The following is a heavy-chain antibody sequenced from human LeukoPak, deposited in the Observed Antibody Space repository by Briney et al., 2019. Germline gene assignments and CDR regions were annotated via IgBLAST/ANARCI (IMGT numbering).Heavy chain of an antibody. CDR3: ARDRYCSGGSCSPDAFDI. CDR2: IIPIFGTA. V-gene: IGHV1-69*13. J-gene: IGHJ3*02. D-gene: IGHD2-15*01. CDR1: GDISNTYC. Sequence: ASVKVSCKASGDISNTYCINWVRQAPGQGLEWMGGIIPIFGTANYAQKFQGRVTITADESTSTAYMELSSLRSEDTAVYYCARDRYCSGGSCSPDAFDIWGQGTMVTVSS.